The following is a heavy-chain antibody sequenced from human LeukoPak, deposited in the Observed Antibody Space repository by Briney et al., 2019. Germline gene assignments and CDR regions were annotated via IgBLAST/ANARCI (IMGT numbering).Heavy chain of an antibody. D-gene: IGHD5-24*01. Sequence: GASVKVSCKASGYTFTSYAMNWVRQAPGQGLEWMGWINTNTGNPTYAQGFTGRFVFSLDTSVSTAYLQISSLKAEDTAVYYCARDLVEMATRLKGRPTRKFEMGVWGQGTLVTVSS. V-gene: IGHV7-4-1*02. CDR1: GYTFTSYA. CDR2: INTNTGNP. CDR3: ARDLVEMATRLKGRPTRKFEMGV. J-gene: IGHJ4*02.